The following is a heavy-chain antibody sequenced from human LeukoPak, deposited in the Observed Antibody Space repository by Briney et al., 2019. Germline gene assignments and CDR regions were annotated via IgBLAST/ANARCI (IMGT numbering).Heavy chain of an antibody. CDR2: INPSDGST. Sequence: ASVKVSCKASGYTFTSFYIQWVRQAPGQGLEWMGTINPSDGSTRYAQKFQGRVAMTRDTSTSTVYVELSSLRSEDTGVYYCARGQLPRGYYYGMDVWGQGTTVTVSS. CDR3: ARGQLPRGYYYGMDV. V-gene: IGHV1-46*01. CDR1: GYTFTSFY. D-gene: IGHD6-6*01. J-gene: IGHJ6*02.